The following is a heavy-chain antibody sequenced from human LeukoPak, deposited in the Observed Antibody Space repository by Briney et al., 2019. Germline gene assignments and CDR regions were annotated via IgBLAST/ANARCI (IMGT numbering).Heavy chain of an antibody. CDR1: GFTFNNYW. Sequence: GGSLRLSCEASGFTFNNYWMHRVRQVPGEGLVWVSHINSDGSSTSYADSVKGRFTVSRDNAKNTLYLLMSNLRAEDTAVYYCARERWLRSPDAFDIWGQGTMVTVSS. J-gene: IGHJ3*02. CDR2: INSDGSST. CDR3: ARERWLRSPDAFDI. D-gene: IGHD5-12*01. V-gene: IGHV3-74*01.